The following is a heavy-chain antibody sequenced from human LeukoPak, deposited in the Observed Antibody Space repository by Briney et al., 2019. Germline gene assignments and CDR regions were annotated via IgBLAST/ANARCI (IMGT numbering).Heavy chain of an antibody. CDR3: ASILAATPAGYFDY. CDR2: ISPGGGTT. CDR1: GFAFGSEA. D-gene: IGHD2-15*01. V-gene: IGHV3-23*01. Sequence: GGSLRLSCGVSGFAFGSEAMNWVRQSPARGLEWVASISPGGGTTYYADSVKGRFTISRDNSNNTLYVQMSSLRSEDTAVYYCASILAATPAGYFDYWGQGTLVTVSS. J-gene: IGHJ4*02.